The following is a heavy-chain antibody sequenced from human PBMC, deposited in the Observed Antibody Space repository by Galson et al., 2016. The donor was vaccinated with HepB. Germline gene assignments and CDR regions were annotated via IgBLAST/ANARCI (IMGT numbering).Heavy chain of an antibody. CDR2: ISNDGNNK. D-gene: IGHD6-13*01. CDR3: VSDSYSSGWYGYFDH. Sequence: SLRLSCAASGFSFRNYAMHWFRQAPGKGLGWVAVISNDGNNKYYADSVKGRFTISRDNSKDTLYLQMNSIRAVDTAVYYCVSDSYSSGWYGYFDHWGQGTLVTVSS. CDR1: GFSFRNYA. J-gene: IGHJ4*02. V-gene: IGHV3-30-3*01.